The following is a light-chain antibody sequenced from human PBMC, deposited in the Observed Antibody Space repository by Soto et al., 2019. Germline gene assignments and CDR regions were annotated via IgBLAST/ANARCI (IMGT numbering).Light chain of an antibody. CDR3: QQGHNWPLT. CDR1: QSISTE. Sequence: EIVMTQSPATLSVSPGERATLSCRASQSISTELAWYQQKPGQPPRLLIYSASTRATGVPARFTGSGYGSEFTITISGLQSEDFAVYSCQQGHNWPLTFGQWTRLEI. V-gene: IGKV3-15*01. J-gene: IGKJ2*01. CDR2: SAS.